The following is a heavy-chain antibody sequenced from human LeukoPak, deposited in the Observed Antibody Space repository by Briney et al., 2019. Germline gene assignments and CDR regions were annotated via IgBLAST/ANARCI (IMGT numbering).Heavy chain of an antibody. CDR1: GFTFSSYA. J-gene: IGHJ4*02. V-gene: IGHV3-48*04. D-gene: IGHD3-10*01. Sequence: GGSLRLSCAASGFTFSSYAMSWVRQAPGKGLEHISYISSSGSTIYYADSVKGRFTISRDNAKNSLYLQMNSLRAEDTAVYYCARGGTYYGSGSYLGYWGQGTLVTVSS. CDR3: ARGGTYYGSGSYLGY. CDR2: ISSSGSTI.